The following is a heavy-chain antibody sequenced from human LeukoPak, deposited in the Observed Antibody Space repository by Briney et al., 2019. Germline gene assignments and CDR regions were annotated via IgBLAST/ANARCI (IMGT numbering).Heavy chain of an antibody. D-gene: IGHD4-23*01. J-gene: IGHJ3*02. CDR1: CASVSNYD. CDR3: ARRGGNPLGAFDM. V-gene: IGHV4-59*02. Sequence: SETLSLTCTVSCASVSNYDWSWIRQPPGKGLEWMGYVYYSGRTNYNPSLESRVTISVDTSKNQFSLKLTSVTAADTAMYYCARRGGNPLGAFDMWGQGIMVTVSS. CDR2: VYYSGRT.